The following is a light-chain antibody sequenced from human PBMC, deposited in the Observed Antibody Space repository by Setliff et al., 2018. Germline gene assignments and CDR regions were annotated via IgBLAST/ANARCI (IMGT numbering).Light chain of an antibody. CDR2: DVN. CDR1: SSDVGAYDY. V-gene: IGLV2-23*02. Sequence: QSALTQPASASGSPGQSITISCSGTSSDVGAYDYVSWYQKHPDKAPKLIIYDVNKRPSGVSNRFSGSKSVNTASLTISGLQAEDEGDYYCYSYAGGDTYAIFGGGTKVTVL. J-gene: IGLJ2*01. CDR3: YSYAGGDTYAI.